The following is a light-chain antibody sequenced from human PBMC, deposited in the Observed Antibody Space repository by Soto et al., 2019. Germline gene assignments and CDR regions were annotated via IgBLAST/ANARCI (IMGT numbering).Light chain of an antibody. Sequence: EIVLTQSPGTLALSPGEGATLSCRASQSVSSSYLAWYQQKPGQAPRLLIYDASNRATGIPARFSGSGSGTDFTLTISRLEPEDFAVYYCQQYGSSPWTFGQGTRLEIK. J-gene: IGKJ5*01. V-gene: IGKV3-20*01. CDR3: QQYGSSPWT. CDR2: DAS. CDR1: QSVSSSY.